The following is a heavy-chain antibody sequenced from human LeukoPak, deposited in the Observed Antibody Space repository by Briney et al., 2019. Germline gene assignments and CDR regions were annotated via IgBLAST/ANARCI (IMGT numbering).Heavy chain of an antibody. D-gene: IGHD6-13*01. CDR2: ISYDGSNK. Sequence: GGSLRLSCAASGFTFSSYGMHWVRQAPGKGLEWVAVISYDGSNKYYADSVKGRFTISRDNSKNTLYLQMNSLRAEDTAVYYCAKGDLYSSSPSLDYWGQGTLVTVSS. CDR1: GFTFSSYG. CDR3: AKGDLYSSSPSLDY. J-gene: IGHJ4*02. V-gene: IGHV3-30*18.